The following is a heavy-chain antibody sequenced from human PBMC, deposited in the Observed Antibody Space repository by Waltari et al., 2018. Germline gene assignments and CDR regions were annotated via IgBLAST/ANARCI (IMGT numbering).Heavy chain of an antibody. CDR3: ARSPFDSSGYPLDY. CDR2: IYYSGST. J-gene: IGHJ4*02. D-gene: IGHD3-22*01. CDR1: GGSISSYY. Sequence: QVQLQESGPGLVKPSETLSLTCTVSGGSISSYYWSWIRQPPGKGLEWIGYIYYSGSTNYTPSLKGRVTISVDTSKTQFSLKLSSVTAADTAVYYCARSPFDSSGYPLDYWGQGTLVTVSS. V-gene: IGHV4-59*01.